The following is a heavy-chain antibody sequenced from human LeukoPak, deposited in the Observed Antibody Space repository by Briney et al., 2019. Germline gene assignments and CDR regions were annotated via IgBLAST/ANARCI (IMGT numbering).Heavy chain of an antibody. CDR3: VRDYRGGWNDY. CDR1: GFTFDDYA. D-gene: IGHD1-26*01. V-gene: IGHV3-9*01. CDR2: INWSGDRI. Sequence: GGSLRLSCAASGFTFDDYAMHWVRQAPGKGLEWVSGINWSGDRIGYADSVKGRFTISRDNAKNSLFLQMNNLRVDDTAVYYCVRDYRGGWNDYWGQGTLVTVSS. J-gene: IGHJ4*02.